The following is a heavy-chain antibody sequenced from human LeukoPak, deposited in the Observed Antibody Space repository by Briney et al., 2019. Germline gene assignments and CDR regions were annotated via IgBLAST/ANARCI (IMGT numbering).Heavy chain of an antibody. V-gene: IGHV3-9*01. CDR2: ISWNSGSI. CDR1: GFTFDDYA. J-gene: IGHJ4*02. D-gene: IGHD3-22*01. Sequence: GGSPRLSCAASGFTFDDYAMHWVRQAPGKGLEWVSGISWNSGSIGYADSVRGRFTISRDNAKSSLYPQMNSLRAEDTALYYCAKDATRYYYDSLGDYWGQGTLVTVSS. CDR3: AKDATRYYYDSLGDY.